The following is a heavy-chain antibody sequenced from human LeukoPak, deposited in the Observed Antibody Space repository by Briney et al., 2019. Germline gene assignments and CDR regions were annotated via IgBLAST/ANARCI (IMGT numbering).Heavy chain of an antibody. CDR2: IWYDGSNK. D-gene: IGHD3-3*02. J-gene: IGHJ3*02. CDR1: GFTFSNYD. Sequence: GRSLRLSCAASGFTFSNYDMHWVRQAPGKGLEWVAVIWYDGSNKYYADSVRGRFTISRDNSKNTLYLQMNSLRAEDTAVYYCVSYVLGDTFDIWGQGTMVTVYS. CDR3: VSYVLGDTFDI. V-gene: IGHV3-33*01.